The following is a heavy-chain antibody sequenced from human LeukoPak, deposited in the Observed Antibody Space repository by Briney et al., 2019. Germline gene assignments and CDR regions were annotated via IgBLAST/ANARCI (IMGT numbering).Heavy chain of an antibody. V-gene: IGHV3-23*01. D-gene: IGHD3-9*01. J-gene: IGHJ4*02. CDR2: ISGGSGTT. CDR3: AKFDEALTGYFGY. Sequence: GGSLRLSCTSSGFTVSSTYISWVRQAPGKGLEWVSGISGGSGTTYYAYYADSVKGRFTISRDNSKNTLYLQMNSLRAEDTAVYYCAKFDEALTGYFGYWGQGTLVTVSS. CDR1: GFTVSSTY.